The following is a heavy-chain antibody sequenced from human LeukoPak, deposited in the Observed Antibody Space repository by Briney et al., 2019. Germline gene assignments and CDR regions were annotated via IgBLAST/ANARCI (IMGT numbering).Heavy chain of an antibody. CDR3: ARGKVFWSGYWTGYYYYYGMDV. D-gene: IGHD3-3*01. J-gene: IGHJ6*02. V-gene: IGHV4-30-2*01. CDR2: INHSGST. Sequence: SQTLSLTCAVSGGSISSGGYSWSWIRQPPGKGLEWIGEINHSGSTNYNPSLKSRVTISVDTSKNQFSLKLSSVTAADTAVYYCARGKVFWSGYWTGYYYYYGMDVWGQGTTVTVSS. CDR1: GGSISSGGYS.